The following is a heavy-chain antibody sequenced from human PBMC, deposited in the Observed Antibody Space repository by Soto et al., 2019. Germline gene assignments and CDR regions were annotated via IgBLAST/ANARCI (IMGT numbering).Heavy chain of an antibody. J-gene: IGHJ3*01. CDR3: ARGDKGGFDL. V-gene: IGHV3-74*01. CDR1: GFTFNYYW. Sequence: EVQLVESEGGLVQRGGSLRLSCAASGFTFNYYWMHWVRQAPGQGLVWVSHIHSDGSSTTYADSVKGRFTISRDNAKNSLCLQMNGLRAEHTVVYYCARGDKGGFDLWGQGTTVTVSS. D-gene: IGHD2-21*02. CDR2: IHSDGSST.